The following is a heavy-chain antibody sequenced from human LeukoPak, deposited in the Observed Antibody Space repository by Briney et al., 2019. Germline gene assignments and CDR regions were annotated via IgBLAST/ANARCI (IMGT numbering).Heavy chain of an antibody. CDR3: ARDRRASGSPYFDY. Sequence: ASVKVSCKASGYTFTGYYMHWVRQAPGQGLEWMGWINPKSGGTNYAQKFQGRVTMTRDTSISTAYMELSRLRSDDTAVYYCARDRRASGSPYFDYWGQGTLVTVSS. CDR2: INPKSGGT. D-gene: IGHD1-26*01. V-gene: IGHV1-2*02. J-gene: IGHJ4*02. CDR1: GYTFTGYY.